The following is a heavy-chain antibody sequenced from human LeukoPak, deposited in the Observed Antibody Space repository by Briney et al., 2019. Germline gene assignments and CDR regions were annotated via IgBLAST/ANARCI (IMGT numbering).Heavy chain of an antibody. CDR1: GYTFTSYG. Sequence: GASVKVSCKASGYTFTSYGISWVRQAPGKGLEWMGGFDPEDGETIYAQKFQGRVTMTEDTSTDTAYMELSSLRSEDTAVYYCATDTPFRGATRGWFDPWGQGTLVTVSS. CDR3: ATDTPFRGATRGWFDP. V-gene: IGHV1-24*01. D-gene: IGHD3-16*01. J-gene: IGHJ5*02. CDR2: FDPEDGET.